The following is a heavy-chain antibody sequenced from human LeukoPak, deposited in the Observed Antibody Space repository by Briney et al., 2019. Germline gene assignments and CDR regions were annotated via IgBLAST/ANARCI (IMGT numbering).Heavy chain of an antibody. CDR1: GFTFSSYA. J-gene: IGHJ4*02. CDR3: AKGRRLYGDYTSFDY. Sequence: PGGSLRLSCAASGFTFSSYAMSWVRQAPGKGLEWVSVIGGSGGSTYYADSVKGRFTISRDNSKNTLYLQMNSLRAEDTAVYYCAKGRRLYGDYTSFDYWGQGTLVTVSS. D-gene: IGHD4-17*01. CDR2: IGGSGGST. V-gene: IGHV3-23*01.